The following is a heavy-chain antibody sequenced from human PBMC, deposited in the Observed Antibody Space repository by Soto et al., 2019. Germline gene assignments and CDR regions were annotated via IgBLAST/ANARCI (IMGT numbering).Heavy chain of an antibody. CDR2: TNTYTGDT. V-gene: IGHV1-18*01. Sequence: VYLVQSGAEVKKPGASVKLSCKATGYTFSSYGISWVRQAPGQGLEWMGWTNTYTGDTIYAQKFQGRVSMTTDVRTTTSYMELRSLKSDDTAVDFWARFNAQCSGGTCYSDYWGQGTLVTVSS. D-gene: IGHD2-15*01. J-gene: IGHJ4*02. CDR1: GYTFSSYG. CDR3: ARFNAQCSGGTCYSDY.